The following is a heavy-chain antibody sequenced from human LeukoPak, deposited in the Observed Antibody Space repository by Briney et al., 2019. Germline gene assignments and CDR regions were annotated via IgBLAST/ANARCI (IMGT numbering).Heavy chain of an antibody. CDR3: ASRKLGNDY. V-gene: IGHV4-59*02. CDR2: IYYTGT. CDR1: GGSVTDYY. D-gene: IGHD7-27*01. Sequence: PSETLSLTCTVSGGSVTDYYWSWIRRSPGKGLEWIGYIYYTGTSYNPSLKSRVTISADTSKNQFSLRLISVTAADTAVYYCASRKLGNDYWGQGTLVTVSS. J-gene: IGHJ4*02.